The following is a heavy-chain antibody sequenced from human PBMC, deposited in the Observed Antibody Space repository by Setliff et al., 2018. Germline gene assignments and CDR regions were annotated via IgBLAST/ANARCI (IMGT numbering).Heavy chain of an antibody. CDR1: GVTIGGNNYYY. Sequence: LETLSLTCSLSGVTIGGNNYYYWAWIRQPPGKGLEWIGTISYSGGVFYNPSLKSRVAISADTSRIQFSLKLTSVTAADTAVYYCRLWSHDYHNDYWGQGTLVTVSS. J-gene: IGHJ4*02. V-gene: IGHV4-39*07. D-gene: IGHD3-16*01. CDR2: ISYSGGV. CDR3: RLWSHDYHNDY.